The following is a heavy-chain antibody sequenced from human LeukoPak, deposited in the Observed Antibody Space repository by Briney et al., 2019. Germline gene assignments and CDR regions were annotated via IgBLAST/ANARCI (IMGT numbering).Heavy chain of an antibody. J-gene: IGHJ4*02. D-gene: IGHD3-10*01. CDR1: GGPISSYY. CDR3: ARHWAYGSGSYLFDY. CDR2: IYYSGST. Sequence: ASETLSLTCTVSGGPISSYYWSWIRQPPGKGLEWIGYIYYSGSTNYNPSLKSRVTISVDTSKNQFSLRLSSVTAADTAVYYCARHWAYGSGSYLFDYWGQGTLVTVSS. V-gene: IGHV4-59*08.